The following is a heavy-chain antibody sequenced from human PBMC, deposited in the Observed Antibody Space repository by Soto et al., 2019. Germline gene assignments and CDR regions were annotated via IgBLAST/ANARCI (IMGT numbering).Heavy chain of an antibody. D-gene: IGHD6-6*01. CDR2: ISNSGRTL. J-gene: IGHJ4*02. V-gene: IGHV3-11*01. CDR3: ARDLAAESGAVYSSSSGGYFFDF. CDR1: GFTFSDYY. Sequence: QVQLVESGGGLVKPGGSLRLSCAASGFTFSDYYMSWIRQAPGKGLEWVSYISNSGRTLYYADSMKGRFTISRDNAKNSLYLPINSLRSEDTAVYYCARDLAAESGAVYSSSSGGYFFDFWGQGTLVTVSS.